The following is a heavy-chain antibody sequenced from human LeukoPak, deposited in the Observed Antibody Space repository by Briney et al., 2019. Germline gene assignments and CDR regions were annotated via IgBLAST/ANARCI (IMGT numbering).Heavy chain of an antibody. J-gene: IGHJ6*02. CDR1: GFTFSSYS. Sequence: GGSLRLSCAASGFTFSSYSMNWVRQAPGKGLEWVSSISSGGTYIYYADSVKGRFTISRDNAKNSLYLQMHGLRAEDTAVYYCAREADRYGMDVWGQGTTVTVSS. V-gene: IGHV3-21*01. CDR3: AREADRYGMDV. CDR2: ISSGGTYI.